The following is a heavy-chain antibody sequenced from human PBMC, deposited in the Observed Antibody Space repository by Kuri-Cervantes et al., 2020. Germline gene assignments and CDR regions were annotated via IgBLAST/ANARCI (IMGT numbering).Heavy chain of an antibody. CDR1: GYSISSGYY. J-gene: IGHJ6*03. CDR3: ARGPGTSYYYYYMDV. Sequence: SETLSLTCAVSGYSISSGYYWGWIRQPPGKGLEWIGEINHSGSTNYNPSLKSRATISVDTSKNQFSLKLSSVTAADTAVYYCARGPGTSYYYYYMDVWGKGTTVTVSS. D-gene: IGHD1-26*01. CDR2: INHSGST. V-gene: IGHV4-38-2*01.